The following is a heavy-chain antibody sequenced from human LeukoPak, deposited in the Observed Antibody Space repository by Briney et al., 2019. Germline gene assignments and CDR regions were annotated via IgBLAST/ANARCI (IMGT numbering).Heavy chain of an antibody. CDR1: GGTFSSYA. J-gene: IGHJ6*03. D-gene: IGHD6-6*01. V-gene: IGHV1-69*06. Sequence: GASVKVSCKASGGTFSSYAISWVRQAPGQGLGWMGGIIPIFGTANYAQKFQGRVTITADKSTSTAYMELSSLRSEDTAVYYCASGKKAAREANYYYYMDVWGKGTTVTVSS. CDR2: IIPIFGTA. CDR3: ASGKKAAREANYYYYMDV.